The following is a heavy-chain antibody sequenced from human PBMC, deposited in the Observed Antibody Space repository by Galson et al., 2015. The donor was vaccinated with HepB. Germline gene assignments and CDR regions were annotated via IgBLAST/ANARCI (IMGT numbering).Heavy chain of an antibody. J-gene: IGHJ4*02. Sequence: SLRLSCAASGFTLSSYWMSWVRQAPGKGLEWVANIKQDGSEKYYVDSVKGRFTISRDNAKNSLYLQMNSLRAEDTAVYYCARDSYYDILTGYFDYWGQGTLVTVSS. CDR2: IKQDGSEK. D-gene: IGHD3-9*01. CDR1: GFTLSSYW. V-gene: IGHV3-7*03. CDR3: ARDSYYDILTGYFDY.